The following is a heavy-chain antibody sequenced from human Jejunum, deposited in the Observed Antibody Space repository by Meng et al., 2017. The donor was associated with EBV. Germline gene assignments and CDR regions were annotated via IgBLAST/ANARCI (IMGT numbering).Heavy chain of an antibody. V-gene: IGHV3-11*01. CDR2: ISSGGTTI. Sequence: VWAGGGCVSPGWSLRLAVEVSVVTFMDYSMSGMRRAPGKGLGGVSYISSGGTTIYYADSVKGRFTISRDNGKNSLYLEMNSLRADDTAMYYCASPPGGGTGGYWGQGTLVTVSS. CDR3: ASPPGGGTGGY. J-gene: IGHJ4*02. D-gene: IGHD2-8*02. CDR1: VVTFMDYS.